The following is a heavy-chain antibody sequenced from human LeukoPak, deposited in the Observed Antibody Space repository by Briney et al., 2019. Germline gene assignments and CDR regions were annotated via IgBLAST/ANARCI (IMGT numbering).Heavy chain of an antibody. J-gene: IGHJ3*02. CDR1: GGSISSYY. V-gene: IGHV4-59*01. Sequence: SETLSLTCTVSGGSISSYYWSWIRQPPGKGLEWIGHIYYSGSTNYNPSLKSRVTISVDTSKSQFSLKLSSVTAADTAVYYCARDRIAAADVGAFDIWGQGTMVTVSS. D-gene: IGHD6-13*01. CDR2: IYYSGST. CDR3: ARDRIAAADVGAFDI.